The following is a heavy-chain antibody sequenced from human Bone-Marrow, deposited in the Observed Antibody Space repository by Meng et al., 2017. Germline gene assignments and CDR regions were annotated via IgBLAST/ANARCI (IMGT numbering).Heavy chain of an antibody. CDR3: ARVAYGRDNRYFDY. Sequence: QVHLQQSGPGLGKPSQTPSPTCTASAGSISSGGYYWSWIRQHPGKGLEWIGYIYYSGSTYYNPSLKSRVTISVDTSKNQFSLKLSSVTAADTAVYYCARVAYGRDNRYFDYWGQGTLVTVSS. CDR1: AGSISSGGYY. CDR2: IYYSGST. D-gene: IGHD1-14*01. J-gene: IGHJ4*02. V-gene: IGHV4-31*03.